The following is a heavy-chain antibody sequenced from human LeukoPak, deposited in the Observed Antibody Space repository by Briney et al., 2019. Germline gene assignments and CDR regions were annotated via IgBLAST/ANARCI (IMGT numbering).Heavy chain of an antibody. CDR3: ARVGKWLRGGLVY. CDR2: ISSSSSTI. D-gene: IGHD5-12*01. Sequence: GGSLRLSCAASGFTFSSYSMNWVRQAPGKGLEWVSYISSSSSTIYYADSVKGRFTISRDNAKNSLYLQMNSLRAEDTAVYYCARVGKWLRGGLVYWGQGTLVTVSS. V-gene: IGHV3-48*01. CDR1: GFTFSSYS. J-gene: IGHJ4*02.